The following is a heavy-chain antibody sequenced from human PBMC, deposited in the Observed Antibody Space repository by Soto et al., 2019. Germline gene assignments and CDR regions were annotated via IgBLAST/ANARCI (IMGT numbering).Heavy chain of an antibody. CDR1: GGSISSAGFS. D-gene: IGHD2-2*01. CDR2: VNHSGTT. Sequence: QLQLQESGSGLVKPSQTLSLTCAVSGGSISSAGFSWNWIRQPPGKGLEWVGYVNHSGTTSYNPSLKSRDTILLVRSKNQFSLTLNSVTAADTAVYYCARDWGYCSSSSCREPAFDVWGQGTVVTVSS. J-gene: IGHJ3*01. V-gene: IGHV4-30-2*01. CDR3: ARDWGYCSSSSCREPAFDV.